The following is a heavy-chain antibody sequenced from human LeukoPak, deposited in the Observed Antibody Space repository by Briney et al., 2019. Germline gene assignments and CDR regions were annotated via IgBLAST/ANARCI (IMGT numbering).Heavy chain of an antibody. CDR1: GGSISSSSYY. D-gene: IGHD2-2*01. CDR3: AKRDIVVVPAAISFVSWFDP. CDR2: IYYSGST. Sequence: SETLSLTCTVSGGSISSSSYYWGWIRQPPGKGLEWIGSIYYSGSTYYNPSLKSRVTISVDTSKTQFSLKLSSVTAADTAVYYCAKRDIVVVPAAISFVSWFDPWGQGTLVTVSS. J-gene: IGHJ5*02. V-gene: IGHV4-39*07.